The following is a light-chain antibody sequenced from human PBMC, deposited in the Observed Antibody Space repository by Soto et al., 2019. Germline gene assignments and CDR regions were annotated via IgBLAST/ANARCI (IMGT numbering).Light chain of an antibody. CDR3: QTWGTGMWG. Sequence: QLVLTQSPSASASLGASVKLTCTLSSGHSSYAIAWHQQQPEKGPRYLMKLNSDGSHSKGDGIPDRFSGSSTGAERYLTLSSHQSEHEADYDCQTWGTGMWGFGGGTKLTVL. CDR2: LNSDGSH. V-gene: IGLV4-69*01. J-gene: IGLJ3*02. CDR1: SGHSSYA.